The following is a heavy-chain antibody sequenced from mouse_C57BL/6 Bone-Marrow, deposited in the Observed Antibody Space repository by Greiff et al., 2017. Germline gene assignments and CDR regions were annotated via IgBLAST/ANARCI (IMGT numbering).Heavy chain of an antibody. D-gene: IGHD2-2*01. V-gene: IGHV2-2*01. CDR2: IWSGGST. CDR3: ARNFYYGYGYYAMDY. CDR1: GFSLTSYG. Sequence: QVQLQQSGPGLVQPSQSLSITCTVSGFSLTSYGVHWVRQSPGKGLEWLGVIWSGGSTDYNAAFISSLSISKDNSKSQVFFKMNSLQADDTAIYYCARNFYYGYGYYAMDYWGQGTSVTVSA. J-gene: IGHJ4*01.